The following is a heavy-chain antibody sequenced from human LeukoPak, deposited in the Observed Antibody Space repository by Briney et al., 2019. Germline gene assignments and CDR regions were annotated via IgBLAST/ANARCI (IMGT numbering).Heavy chain of an antibody. CDR3: ARDHEAYCGGDCYSRIFDY. J-gene: IGHJ4*02. V-gene: IGHV1-69*13. CDR2: IIPIFGTA. D-gene: IGHD2-21*02. Sequence: SVKVSCKASGGTFSSYAISWVRPAPGQGLEWMGGIIPIFGTANYAQKLQGRVTITADESTSTAYMELSSLRSEDTAVYYCARDHEAYCGGDCYSRIFDYWGQGTLVTVSS. CDR1: GGTFSSYA.